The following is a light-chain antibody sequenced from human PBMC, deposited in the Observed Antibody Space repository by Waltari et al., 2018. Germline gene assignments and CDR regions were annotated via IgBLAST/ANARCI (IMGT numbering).Light chain of an antibody. CDR1: SSDVGGYNF. Sequence: QSALTQPASVSVSPGQSITISCTGTSSDVGGYNFVSWYQQHPGKAPKLMVYDVTNRPSGVSNRFSGSKSGNTASLTISVLQAEDEADYYCSSYTSSISVVFGGGTKLTVL. V-gene: IGLV2-14*03. J-gene: IGLJ2*01. CDR3: SSYTSSISVV. CDR2: DVT.